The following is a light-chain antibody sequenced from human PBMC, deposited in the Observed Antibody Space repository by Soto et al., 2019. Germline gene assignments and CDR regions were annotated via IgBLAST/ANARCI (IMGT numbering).Light chain of an antibody. V-gene: IGKV3-11*01. J-gene: IGKJ4*01. CDR2: DAS. CDR1: QSVSSY. CDR3: QQLSNWLT. Sequence: EIVLTQSPATLSLSPGERATLSCRASQSVSSYLAWYQQKPGQAPRLLIYDASNRATGIPAMFSGSGSGTDFTLTISSLEPEDFAAYYCQQLSNWLTFGGGTKVEIK.